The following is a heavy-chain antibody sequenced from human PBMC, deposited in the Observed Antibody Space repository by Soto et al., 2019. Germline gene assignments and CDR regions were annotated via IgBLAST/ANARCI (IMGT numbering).Heavy chain of an antibody. CDR2: IYGDDDK. J-gene: IGHJ4*02. D-gene: IGHD2-2*01. V-gene: IGHV2-5*02. Sequence: VSGPTLVNPTQTLTLTFTFSGFSLSTSGVGVGWIRQPPGKALEWLALIYGDDDKRYSPSLKSRLTITKDTSKNQVVLTMTNMDPVDTATYYCAHEKIRSARGSTNQDFDYWGQGTLVTVSS. CDR1: GFSLSTSGVG. CDR3: AHEKIRSARGSTNQDFDY.